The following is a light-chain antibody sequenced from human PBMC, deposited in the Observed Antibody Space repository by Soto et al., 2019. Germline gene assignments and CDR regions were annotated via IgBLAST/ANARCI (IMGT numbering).Light chain of an antibody. V-gene: IGLV2-8*01. Sequence: QSALTQPPSASGSPGQSVTISCTGTSSDVGGYNYVSWYQQHPGKAPKLMISEVSKRPSGVPDRFSGSKSGNTASLTVSGLQADDEADYYCSSYAGSDLYVFGTGTKLTVL. CDR3: SSYAGSDLYV. CDR2: EVS. CDR1: SSDVGGYNY. J-gene: IGLJ1*01.